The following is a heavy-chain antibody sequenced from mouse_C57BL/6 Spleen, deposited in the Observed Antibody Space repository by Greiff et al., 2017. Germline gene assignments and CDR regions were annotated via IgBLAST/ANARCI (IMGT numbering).Heavy chain of an antibody. J-gene: IGHJ2*01. CDR3: RFYYYGSSYLFDY. V-gene: IGHV1-54*01. CDR1: GYAFTNYL. CDR2: INTGSGGT. D-gene: IGHD1-1*01. Sequence: VQRVESGAELVRPGTSVKVSCKASGYAFTNYLIEWVKQRPGQGLEWIGVINTGSGGTNYNEKFKGKATLTADKSSSTAYMQLSSLTSEDSAVYFCRFYYYGSSYLFDYWGQGTTLTVSS.